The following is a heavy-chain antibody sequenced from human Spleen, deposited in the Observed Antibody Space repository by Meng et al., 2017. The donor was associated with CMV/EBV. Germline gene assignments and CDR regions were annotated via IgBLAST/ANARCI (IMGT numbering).Heavy chain of an antibody. D-gene: IGHD3-10*01. CDR2: INPILGTA. CDR1: LRGCA. CDR3: ARNYYGSGGHNYLNWFDP. J-gene: IGHJ5*02. Sequence: LRGCASSWVRPAPGKGREGMGGINPILGTANYAQKFQGRVTITTDESTSTAYMELSSLRSDDTAVYYCARNYYGSGGHNYLNWFDPWGQGTLVTVSS. V-gene: IGHV1-69*05.